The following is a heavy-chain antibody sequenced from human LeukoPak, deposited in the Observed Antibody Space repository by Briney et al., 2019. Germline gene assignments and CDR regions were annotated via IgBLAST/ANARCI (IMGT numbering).Heavy chain of an antibody. CDR1: GFTFSSYW. CDR2: IKQDGSEK. J-gene: IGHJ4*02. CDR3: ARDPSSSGWYGYYFDY. D-gene: IGHD6-19*01. V-gene: IGHV3-7*01. Sequence: GGSLRLSCAASGFTFSSYWMSWVRQAPGKGLEWVANIKQDGSEKYYVDSVKGRFTISRDNAKNSLYLQMNSLRVEDTAVYYCARDPSSSGWYGYYFDYWGQGTLVSVSS.